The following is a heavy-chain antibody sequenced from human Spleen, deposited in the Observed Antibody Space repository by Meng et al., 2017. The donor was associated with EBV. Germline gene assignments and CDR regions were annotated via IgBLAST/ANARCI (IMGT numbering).Heavy chain of an antibody. Sequence: EVQLVKSGVEMKKPGATVKISCKVSGYSFTDYYIHWVQQAPGKGLQWMGLVYPEDADTVYVEKFQGRVSITADTSTDTAYLELSSLTSEDTAVYYCAKIGDYAGYWGQGTLVTVSS. J-gene: IGHJ4*02. CDR2: VYPEDADT. D-gene: IGHD4-17*01. V-gene: IGHV1-69-2*01. CDR3: AKIGDYAGY. CDR1: GYSFTDYY.